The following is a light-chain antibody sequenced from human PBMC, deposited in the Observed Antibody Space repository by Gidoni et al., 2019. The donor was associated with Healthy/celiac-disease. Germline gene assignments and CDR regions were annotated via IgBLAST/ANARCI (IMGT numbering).Light chain of an antibody. Sequence: ERVLTQSQGTLTLSPGERATLSCRASQSVSSSYLAWYQQKPGQAPRLLIYGASSRATGIPDRFIGSGSGTDFTLTISRLDPEYFAVYYCQQYGSSPPLTFXXXTRLEIK. V-gene: IGKV3-20*01. CDR3: QQYGSSPPLT. CDR2: GAS. J-gene: IGKJ5*01. CDR1: QSVSSSY.